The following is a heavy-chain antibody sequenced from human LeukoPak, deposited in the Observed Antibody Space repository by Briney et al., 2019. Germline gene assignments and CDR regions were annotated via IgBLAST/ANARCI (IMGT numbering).Heavy chain of an antibody. J-gene: IGHJ3*02. CDR1: GGSISSYY. CDR3: ARDDAFDI. V-gene: IGHV3-11*01. CDR2: ISSSGSTI. Sequence: LSLTCTVSGGSISSYYWSWIRQPPGKGLEWVSYISSSGSTIYYADSVKGRFTISRDNAKNSLYLQMNSLRAEDTAVYYCARDDAFDIWGQGTMVTVSS.